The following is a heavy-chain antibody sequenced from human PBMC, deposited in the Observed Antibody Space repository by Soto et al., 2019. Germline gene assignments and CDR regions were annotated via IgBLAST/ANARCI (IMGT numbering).Heavy chain of an antibody. CDR3: ARHDYSDRAFDL. V-gene: IGHV4-59*01. CDR1: GGSISSNY. CDR2: IQYSGDT. J-gene: IGHJ3*01. Sequence: SETLSLTCTVSGGSISSNYWTWIRQPPGNALEWIGYIQYSGDTNYNSSLKSRVTISVDMSRNRFSLKLTSVTAADTAFYYCARHDYSDRAFDLWGQGTMVTVSS. D-gene: IGHD3-22*01.